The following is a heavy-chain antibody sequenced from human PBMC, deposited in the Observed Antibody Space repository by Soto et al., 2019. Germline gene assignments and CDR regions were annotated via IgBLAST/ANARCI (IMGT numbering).Heavy chain of an antibody. J-gene: IGHJ4*02. CDR3: AREARWRYVDS. CDR1: GFTFSDYY. Sequence: QVQLVESGGGLVKPGGSLRLSCVASGFTFSDYYMSWIRQAPGKGLEWVSYISSTGATIQYADSVKGRFTISRDNAKNSLYLQMNSLRVEDTAVYYCAREARWRYVDSWGQGTLVTVSS. CDR2: ISSTGATI. V-gene: IGHV3-11*01. D-gene: IGHD2-15*01.